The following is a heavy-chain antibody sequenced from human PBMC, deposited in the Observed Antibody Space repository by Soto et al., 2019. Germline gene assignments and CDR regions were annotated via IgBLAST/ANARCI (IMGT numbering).Heavy chain of an antibody. J-gene: IGHJ4*02. Sequence: EVQLLESGGGLVQPGGSLRLSCAASGFTFSSYAMSWVRQAPGKELEWVSAISGGGGSTYYADSVKGRFNISRDNSKNTLYLQMNSLRAEDTAVYYCAKDLGLYYFDYWGKGTLVTVSS. V-gene: IGHV3-23*01. D-gene: IGHD7-27*01. CDR3: AKDLGLYYFDY. CDR1: GFTFSSYA. CDR2: ISGGGGST.